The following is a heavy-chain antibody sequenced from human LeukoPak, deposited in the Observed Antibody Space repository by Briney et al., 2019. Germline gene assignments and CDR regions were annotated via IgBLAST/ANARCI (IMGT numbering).Heavy chain of an antibody. Sequence: SETLSLTCTVSGGSISSGGYYWSWIRQHPGKGLEWIGYIYYSGSTYYNPSLKSRVTISVDTSKNQFSLKLSSVTAADTAVYYCAGTYCSGGSCYSRCWGQGTLVTVSS. V-gene: IGHV4-31*03. CDR1: GGSISSGGYY. CDR3: AGTYCSGGSCYSRC. J-gene: IGHJ4*02. D-gene: IGHD2-15*01. CDR2: IYYSGST.